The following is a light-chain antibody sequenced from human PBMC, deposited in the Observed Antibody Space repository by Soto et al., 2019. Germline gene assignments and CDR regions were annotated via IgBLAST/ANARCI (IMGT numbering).Light chain of an antibody. CDR3: QQTYSDIS. J-gene: IGKJ4*01. V-gene: IGKV1-39*01. Sequence: DVRMTQSPSSLSASVGDTITITCRASRTINTYLNWFQQKPGEPPRLLVYGASTLHDVVPSRFSGSGSGADFTLTISGLQAEDFASYHCQQTYSDISFGGGTKV. CDR2: GAS. CDR1: RTINTY.